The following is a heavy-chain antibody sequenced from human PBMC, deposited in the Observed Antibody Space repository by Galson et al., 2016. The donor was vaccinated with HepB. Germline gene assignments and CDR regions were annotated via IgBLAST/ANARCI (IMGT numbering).Heavy chain of an antibody. CDR1: NGSFNDHY. V-gene: IGHV4-34*01. J-gene: IGHJ5*02. Sequence: LTCGVYNGSFNDHYWSWIRQPPGKGLEWIGEINYAGNTKYNPSLKSRVTLSVDTSKKQFSLKLNSMTAADTAVYFCARVVVAATNWFDPWGQGTLVTVSS. D-gene: IGHD2-15*01. CDR3: ARVVVAATNWFDP. CDR2: INYAGNT.